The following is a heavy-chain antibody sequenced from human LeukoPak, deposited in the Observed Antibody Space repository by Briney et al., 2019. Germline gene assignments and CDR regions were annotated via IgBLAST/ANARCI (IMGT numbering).Heavy chain of an antibody. J-gene: IGHJ2*01. CDR3: ARQRGSGYWCFDL. Sequence: SETLSLTCTVSDGSISSNSYYWGWIRQPPGEGLEWIGTINYSGNTYYNPSLKSRVTISVDTSKNQFPLKLSSVTAADTADYYCARQRGSGYWCFDLWGRGTLVTVSS. CDR2: INYSGNT. V-gene: IGHV4-39*01. D-gene: IGHD6-19*01. CDR1: DGSISSNSYY.